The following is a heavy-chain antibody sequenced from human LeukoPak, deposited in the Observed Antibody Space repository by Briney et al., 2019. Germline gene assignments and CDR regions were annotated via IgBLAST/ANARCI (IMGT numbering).Heavy chain of an antibody. Sequence: GGSLRLSCAASGFTVSSNYMSWVRQAPGKGLEWVSIIYSGGSTFYADSVKGRFTISRDNSKNTLYLQMNSLRAEDTAVYYCARVYSSILDPWGQGTLVTVSS. CDR3: ARVYSSILDP. CDR1: GFTVSSNY. CDR2: IYSGGST. D-gene: IGHD6-13*01. V-gene: IGHV3-53*01. J-gene: IGHJ5*02.